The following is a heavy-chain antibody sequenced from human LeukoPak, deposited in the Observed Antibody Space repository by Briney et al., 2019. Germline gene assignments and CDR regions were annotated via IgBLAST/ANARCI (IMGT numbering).Heavy chain of an antibody. Sequence: GGSLRLSSTASGFTFGDYAMSWVRQAPGKGLEWVGFIRSKAYGGTTEYAASVKGRFTISRDDSKSIAYLQMNSLKTEDTAVYYCTRPSRYYDVLTGFGRIDYWGQGTLVTVSS. CDR2: IRSKAYGGTT. V-gene: IGHV3-49*04. D-gene: IGHD3-9*01. CDR3: TRPSRYYDVLTGFGRIDY. CDR1: GFTFGDYA. J-gene: IGHJ4*02.